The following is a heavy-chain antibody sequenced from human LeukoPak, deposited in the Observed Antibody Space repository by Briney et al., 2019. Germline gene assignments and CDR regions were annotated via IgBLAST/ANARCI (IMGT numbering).Heavy chain of an antibody. J-gene: IGHJ5*02. D-gene: IGHD1-26*01. CDR2: INHSGST. V-gene: IGHV4-34*01. Sequence: SSETLSLTCAVYGGSFSGYYWSWIRQPPGKGLEWIGEINHSGSTNYNPSLKSRVTISVDTSKNQFSLKLSSVTAADTAVYYCARDVGANNWFDPWGQGTLVTVSS. CDR3: ARDVGANNWFDP. CDR1: GGSFSGYY.